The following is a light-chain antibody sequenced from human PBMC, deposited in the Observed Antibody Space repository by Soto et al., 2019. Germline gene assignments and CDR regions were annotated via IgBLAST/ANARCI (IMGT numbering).Light chain of an antibody. J-gene: IGLJ2*01. CDR3: QCYDRGLGVDVV. V-gene: IGLV1-40*01. CDR1: SSNIGAGYD. CDR2: GSS. Sequence: QSVLTQPPSVSGAPGQRVTIPCTGSSSNIGAGYDVHWYQQLPGTAPKLLIYGSSNRPSGVPDRFSGSKSGTSASLASTGGRAEDGAEYGGQCYDRGLGVDVVFGGGSELAVL.